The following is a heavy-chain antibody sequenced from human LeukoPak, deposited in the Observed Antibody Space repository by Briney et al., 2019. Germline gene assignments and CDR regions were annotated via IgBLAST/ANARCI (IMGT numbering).Heavy chain of an antibody. CDR1: GGSISRYY. CDR3: ARGEAYYYYMDV. J-gene: IGHJ6*03. Sequence: PSQTLSLTCTVSGGSISRYYWSWIRQPPGKGLEWIGYIYYSGSTNYNPSLKSRVTISVDTSKNQFSLKLSSVTAADTAVYYCARGEAYYYYMDVWGKGTTVTISS. CDR2: IYYSGST. V-gene: IGHV4-59*08.